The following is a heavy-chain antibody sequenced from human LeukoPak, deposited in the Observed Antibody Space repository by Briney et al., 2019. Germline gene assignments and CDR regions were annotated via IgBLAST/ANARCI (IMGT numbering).Heavy chain of an antibody. D-gene: IGHD6-13*01. V-gene: IGHV3-9*03. Sequence: PGGSLRLSCAASGFTFDDYAMHLVRQAPGKGLEWVSGISWNSGSIGYADSVKGRFTISRDNAKNSLYLQMNSLRAEDMALYYCAKGQPQYSSSWYYNWFDPWGQGTLVTVSS. CDR2: ISWNSGSI. CDR3: AKGQPQYSSSWYYNWFDP. J-gene: IGHJ5*02. CDR1: GFTFDDYA.